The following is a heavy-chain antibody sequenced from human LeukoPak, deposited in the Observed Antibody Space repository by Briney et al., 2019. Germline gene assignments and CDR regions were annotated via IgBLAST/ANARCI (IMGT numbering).Heavy chain of an antibody. Sequence: GGSLRLSCAASGLTFSGYWMHWARQSPGKGLVWVSCINGDGSDTRYADSVKGRFTISRDNAKNTLYLQMNSLRVEDTAVYYCARDPRNKGFDPWGQGTLVTVSS. J-gene: IGHJ5*02. CDR3: ARDPRNKGFDP. CDR2: INGDGSDT. D-gene: IGHD1/OR15-1a*01. V-gene: IGHV3-74*01. CDR1: GLTFSGYW.